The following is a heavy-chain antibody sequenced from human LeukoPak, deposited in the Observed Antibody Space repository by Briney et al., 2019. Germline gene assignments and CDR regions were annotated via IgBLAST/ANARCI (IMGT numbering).Heavy chain of an antibody. CDR3: ASCSRSAYYDILTAYYDY. V-gene: IGHV3-30-3*01. Sequence: GGSLRLSCVASGFSFNNFAMHWVRQAPGRGLEWVAVISYDGGKEHYAESMKGRFTISSDNSNNTLYLEINSPTPEDTAIYYCASCSRSAYYDILTAYYDYWGQGTQVTVSS. CDR1: GFSFNNFA. J-gene: IGHJ4*02. CDR2: ISYDGGKE. D-gene: IGHD3-9*01.